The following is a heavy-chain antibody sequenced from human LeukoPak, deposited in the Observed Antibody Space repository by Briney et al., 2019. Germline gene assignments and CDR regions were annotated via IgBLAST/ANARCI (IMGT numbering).Heavy chain of an antibody. D-gene: IGHD3-16*01. Sequence: ASVKVSCKASGYTFRSYGFSWVRQAPGQGFEWMGWINPNSGGTNYALKFQGRVTMTRDTSISTAYMELSRLRSDDTAVYYCATGRWGVDYWGQGTLVTVSS. CDR3: ATGRWGVDY. CDR1: GYTFRSYG. V-gene: IGHV1-2*02. J-gene: IGHJ4*02. CDR2: INPNSGGT.